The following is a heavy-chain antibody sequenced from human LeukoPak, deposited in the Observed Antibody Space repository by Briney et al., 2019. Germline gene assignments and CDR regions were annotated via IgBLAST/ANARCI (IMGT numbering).Heavy chain of an antibody. CDR1: GFTFDDYA. CDR2: ISWNSGSI. Sequence: GRSLRLSCAASGFTFDDYAMHWVRQAPGKGLEWVSGISWNSGSIGYADSVKGRLTISRDNAKNSLYLQMNSLRAEDTALYYCAKSGLRFNSAFDIWGQGTMVTVSS. CDR3: AKSGLRFNSAFDI. V-gene: IGHV3-9*01. J-gene: IGHJ3*02.